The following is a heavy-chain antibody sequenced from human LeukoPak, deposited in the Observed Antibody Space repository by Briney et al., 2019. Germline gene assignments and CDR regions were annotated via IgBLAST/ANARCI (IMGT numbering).Heavy chain of an antibody. CDR1: GGPISTFY. V-gene: IGHV4-59*01. CDR2: NYYSGST. J-gene: IGHJ6*03. CDR3: ARLFVWFMDV. Sequence: PSETLSLTCTVYGGPISTFYWSWIRQPPGKELEWIWYNYYSGSTNYNPSLKSRVTISGDTAKNQFSLKLSSVTAADTAVYYCARLFVWFMDVWGKGTTVTVSS. D-gene: IGHD3-10*01.